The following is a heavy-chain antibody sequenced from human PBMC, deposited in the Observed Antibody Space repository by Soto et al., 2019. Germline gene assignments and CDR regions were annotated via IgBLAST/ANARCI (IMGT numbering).Heavy chain of an antibody. J-gene: IGHJ4*02. D-gene: IGHD3-22*01. CDR2: IYYSGST. CDR3: ASGSPYYYDSSGYFDY. Sequence: SETLSLTCTVSGGSISSYYWSWIRQPPGKGLEWIGYIYYSGSTNYNPSLKSRVTISVDTPKNQFSLKLSSVTAADTAVYYCASGSPYYYDSSGYFDYWGQGTLVTVSS. CDR1: GGSISSYY. V-gene: IGHV4-59*01.